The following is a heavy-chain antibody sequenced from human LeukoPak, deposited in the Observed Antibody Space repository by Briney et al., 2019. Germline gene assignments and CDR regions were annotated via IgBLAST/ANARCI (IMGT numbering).Heavy chain of an antibody. CDR2: ISGSGGST. J-gene: IGHJ4*02. D-gene: IGHD3-22*01. CDR3: AKGLNYDSSGYRFDY. Sequence: PGGSLRLSCAASGFTFSSYAMSWVRQAPGKGLEWVSAISGSGGSTYYADSVKGRFTISRDNSKNTLYQQMNSLRAEDTAVYYCAKGLNYDSSGYRFDYWGQGTLVTVSS. V-gene: IGHV3-23*01. CDR1: GFTFSSYA.